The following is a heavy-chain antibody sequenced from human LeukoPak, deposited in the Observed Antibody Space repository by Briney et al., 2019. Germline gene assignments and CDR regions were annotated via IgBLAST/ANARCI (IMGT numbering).Heavy chain of an antibody. CDR2: IYNSGST. CDR3: ARHAYYGAKDFDY. J-gene: IGHJ4*02. Sequence: SETLSLTCIVSGDSISSSSYYWGWIRQPPGTGLEWIGSIYNSGSTHYNPSLKTRVTISVDTSKNQFSLKLSSVTAADTAVYYCARHAYYGAKDFDYWGQGTLVTVSS. V-gene: IGHV4-39*01. CDR1: GDSISSSSYY. D-gene: IGHD4-23*01.